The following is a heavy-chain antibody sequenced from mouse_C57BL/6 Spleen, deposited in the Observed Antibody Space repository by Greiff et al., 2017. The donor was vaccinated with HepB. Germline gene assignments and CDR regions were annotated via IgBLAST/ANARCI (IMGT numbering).Heavy chain of an antibody. CDR1: GYTFTSYW. V-gene: IGHV1-52*01. D-gene: IGHD1-2*01. J-gene: IGHJ2*01. Sequence: QVQLQQPGAELVRPGSSVKLSCKASGYTFTSYWMHWVKQRPIQGLEWIGNIDPSDSETHYNQKFKDKATLTVDKSSSTAYMQLSSLTSEDSAVYYCARKDRDDYGPDFGYWGQGTTLTVSS. CDR3: ARKDRDDYGPDFGY. CDR2: IDPSDSET.